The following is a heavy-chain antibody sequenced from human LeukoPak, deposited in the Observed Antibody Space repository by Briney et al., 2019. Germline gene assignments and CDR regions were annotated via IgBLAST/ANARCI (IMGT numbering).Heavy chain of an antibody. Sequence: GGSLRLSCAASGFTFSSYWMSWVRQAPGKGLEWVSTITTSDGNTYYADSVKGRFTVSRDNSKNTLFLQMNSLRAEDTAVYYCAKDGGLWVSAHWGDSWGRGTLVTVSS. CDR1: GFTFSSYW. CDR3: AKDGGLWVSAHWGDS. CDR2: ITTSDGNT. D-gene: IGHD7-27*01. J-gene: IGHJ4*02. V-gene: IGHV3-23*01.